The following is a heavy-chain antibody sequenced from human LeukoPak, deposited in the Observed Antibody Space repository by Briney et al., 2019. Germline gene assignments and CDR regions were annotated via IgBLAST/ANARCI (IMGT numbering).Heavy chain of an antibody. V-gene: IGHV3-30*02. D-gene: IGHD2-15*01. J-gene: IGHJ4*02. CDR2: IRYDGSNE. CDR3: ARDRGEYCSGGSCTNFDY. Sequence: GGSLRLSCAASGFTFSSYGMHWVRQAPGKGLEWVSFIRYDGSNEYYADSVRGRFTVSRDNARNSLFLQMNSLRAEDTAVYFCARDRGEYCSGGSCTNFDYWGQGTLVTVSS. CDR1: GFTFSSYG.